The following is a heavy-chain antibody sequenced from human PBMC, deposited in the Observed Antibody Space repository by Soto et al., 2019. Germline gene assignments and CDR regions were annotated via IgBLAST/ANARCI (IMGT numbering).Heavy chain of an antibody. CDR1: SGSISSSNW. V-gene: IGHV4-4*02. D-gene: IGHD3-3*01. Sequence: SETLSLTCAVSSGSISSSNWWSWVRQPPGKGLEWIGEIYHSGSTNYNPSLKSRVTISVDKSKNQFSLKLSSVTAADTAVYYCAKNSKGYDHHLDYWGQGTLVTVSS. CDR2: IYHSGST. CDR3: AKNSKGYDHHLDY. J-gene: IGHJ4*02.